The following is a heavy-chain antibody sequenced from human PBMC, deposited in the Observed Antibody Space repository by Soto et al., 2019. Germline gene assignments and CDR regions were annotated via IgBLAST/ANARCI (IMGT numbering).Heavy chain of an antibody. D-gene: IGHD2-2*01. Sequence: GASVEVSCKASGGTFSSYSISWVRQAPGQGLEWMGGIIPIFGTANYAQKFQGRVTITADKSTSTAYMELSSLRSEDTAVYYCARGYCSSTSCPNFDYWGQGTLVTVSS. V-gene: IGHV1-69*06. CDR1: GGTFSSYS. J-gene: IGHJ4*02. CDR2: IIPIFGTA. CDR3: ARGYCSSTSCPNFDY.